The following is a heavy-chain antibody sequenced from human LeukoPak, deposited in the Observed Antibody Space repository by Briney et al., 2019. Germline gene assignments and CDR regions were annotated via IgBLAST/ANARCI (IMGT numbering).Heavy chain of an antibody. Sequence: TGGSLRLSCTASGFTFRDYYVTWIRQAPGKGLEWVSYIRSTGSSTAYADSVKGRFAISRDNAKNSLFLQMNSLSAEDTAVYYCGRAGPVTKDHFMDVWGKGTTVTVSS. CDR2: IRSTGSST. CDR3: GRAGPVTKDHFMDV. D-gene: IGHD2-2*01. V-gene: IGHV3-11*04. J-gene: IGHJ6*03. CDR1: GFTFRDYY.